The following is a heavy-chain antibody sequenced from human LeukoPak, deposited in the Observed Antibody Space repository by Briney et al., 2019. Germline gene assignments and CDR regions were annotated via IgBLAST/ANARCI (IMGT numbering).Heavy chain of an antibody. D-gene: IGHD6-6*01. CDR1: GFTFSSYS. Sequence: GGSLRLSCAASGFTFSSYSMSWVRQAPGKGLEWVSSISSSSSYIYYADSVKGRFTISRDNAKNSLYLQMNSLRAEDTAVYYCAKAPSLYSSSSSWFDPWGQGTLVTVSS. J-gene: IGHJ5*02. CDR3: AKAPSLYSSSSSWFDP. V-gene: IGHV3-21*04. CDR2: ISSSSSYI.